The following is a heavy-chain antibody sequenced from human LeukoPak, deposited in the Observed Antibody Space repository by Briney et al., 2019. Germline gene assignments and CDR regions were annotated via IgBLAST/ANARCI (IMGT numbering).Heavy chain of an antibody. CDR1: GYTFSSNFD. D-gene: IGHD2-2*01. CDR3: AVRWYQLPHY. J-gene: IGHJ4*02. V-gene: IGHV1-8*03. CDR2: MNPNSGNT. Sequence: ASVKVSCRASGYTFSSNFDINWVRQASGQGLEWMGWMNPNSGNTGYAQKFQGRVTITRDTSISTAYMELSSLRSEDTAVYYCAVRWYQLPHYWGQGTLVTVSS.